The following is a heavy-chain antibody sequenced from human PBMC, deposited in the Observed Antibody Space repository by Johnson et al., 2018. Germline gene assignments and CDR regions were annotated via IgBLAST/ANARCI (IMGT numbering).Heavy chain of an antibody. CDR1: GFSFRSYG. CDR2: IWFAGSEE. J-gene: IGHJ4*02. CDR3: GRDECPSPSCFVY. V-gene: IGHV3-33*01. Sequence: QVQLVESGGGVVQPGRSXRLSCAASGFSFRSYGMHWVRQAPGKGLEWVALIWFAGSEEIYAASVRGRFTIPRDNSKNTGDLQMNSLRAEDTAVYYWGRDECPSPSCFVYWGQGTLLTVSS.